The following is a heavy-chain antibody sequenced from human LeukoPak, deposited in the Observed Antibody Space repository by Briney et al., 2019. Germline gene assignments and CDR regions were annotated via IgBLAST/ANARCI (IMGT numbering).Heavy chain of an antibody. V-gene: IGHV4-39*07. CDR1: GGSISSSSYY. D-gene: IGHD3-10*01. Sequence: PSETLSLTCTVSGGSISSSSYYWGWIRQPPGKGLEWIGSIYYSGSTYYNPSLKSRVTISVDTSKNQFSLKLSSVTAADTAVYYCARGIWFGTDPYYYYYMDVWGKGTMVTVSS. CDR2: IYYSGST. CDR3: ARGIWFGTDPYYYYYMDV. J-gene: IGHJ6*03.